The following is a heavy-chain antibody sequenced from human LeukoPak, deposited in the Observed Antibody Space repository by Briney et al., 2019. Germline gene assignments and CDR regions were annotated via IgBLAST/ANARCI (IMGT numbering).Heavy chain of an antibody. Sequence: GGSLRLSCAASGFTVSSNYMSWVRQAPGKGLEWVSVIYSGTSTYYADSVKGRFTISRDNSKNTLYLQMNSLRAEDTAVYYCARNYFDSNTLDYGMDVWGQGTTVTVSS. J-gene: IGHJ6*02. D-gene: IGHD3-22*01. CDR1: GFTVSSNY. V-gene: IGHV3-66*01. CDR2: IYSGTST. CDR3: ARNYFDSNTLDYGMDV.